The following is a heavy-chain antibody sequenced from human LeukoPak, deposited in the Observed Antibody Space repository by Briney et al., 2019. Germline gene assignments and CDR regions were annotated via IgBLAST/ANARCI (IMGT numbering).Heavy chain of an antibody. CDR3: ARVLSSLLSSGWILRWFDP. CDR1: GGSISSSSYY. J-gene: IGHJ5*02. CDR2: IYYSGST. D-gene: IGHD6-19*01. V-gene: IGHV4-39*07. Sequence: SETLSLTCTVSGGSISSSSYYWGWIRQPPGKGLEWIGSIYYSGSTYYNPSLKSRVTISVDTSKNQFSLKLSSVTAADTAVYYCARVLSSLLSSGWILRWFDPWGQGTLVTVSS.